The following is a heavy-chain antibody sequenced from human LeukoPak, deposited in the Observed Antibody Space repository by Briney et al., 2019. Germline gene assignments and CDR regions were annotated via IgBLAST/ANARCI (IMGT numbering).Heavy chain of an antibody. D-gene: IGHD2-21*02. Sequence: GGSLRLSCAASGFTFSGYWMHWVRQAPGKGLVWVSRINSGGGTTTYADSVRGRFTISRDNAKNTLYLQMNSLRAEDTAVYYCARDGTCGGACKGAFDIWGQGTMVTVSS. V-gene: IGHV3-74*03. CDR2: INSGGGTT. CDR1: GFTFSGYW. J-gene: IGHJ3*02. CDR3: ARDGTCGGACKGAFDI.